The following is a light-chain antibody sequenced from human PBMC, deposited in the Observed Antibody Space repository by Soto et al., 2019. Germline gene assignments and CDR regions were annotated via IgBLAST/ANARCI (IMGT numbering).Light chain of an antibody. CDR3: QQRSNWQLT. CDR2: DAS. CDR1: QSVSNK. Sequence: EIVFTQSPATLSVSPGERVTLSCRASQSVSNKLAWYQQKPGQAPRLLIYDASNRATGIPARFSGSGSGTDFTLTISSLETEDFAVYYCQQRSNWQLTFGGGTKVDI. J-gene: IGKJ4*01. V-gene: IGKV3D-11*02.